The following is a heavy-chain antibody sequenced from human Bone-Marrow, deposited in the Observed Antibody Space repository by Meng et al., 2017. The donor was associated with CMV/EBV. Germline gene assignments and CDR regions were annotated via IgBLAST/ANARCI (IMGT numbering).Heavy chain of an antibody. D-gene: IGHD6-13*01. CDR2: INHSGST. CDR3: ARFGSWYSFDY. CDR1: GGSISSSSYY. Sequence: SETLSLTCTVSGGSISSSSYYWGWIRQPPGKGLEWIGEINHSGSTNYNPSLKSRVTISVDTSKNQFSLKLSSVTAADTAVYYCARFGSWYSFDYWGQGTLVTVSS. J-gene: IGHJ4*02. V-gene: IGHV4-39*07.